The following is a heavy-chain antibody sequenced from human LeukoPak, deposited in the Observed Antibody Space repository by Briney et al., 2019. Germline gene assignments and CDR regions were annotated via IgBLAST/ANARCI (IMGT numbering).Heavy chain of an antibody. J-gene: IGHJ4*02. CDR2: IIGSGGDT. CDR1: GFTFSSYA. D-gene: IGHD6-13*01. Sequence: GGSLRLSCATSGFTFSSYAMSWVRQAPGKGLEWVSTIIGSGGDTYYADSVKGRFTISRDTSKNMLYLQMNSLRAEDTAVYYCAKAWAAAGTFASWGQGTLVTVSS. V-gene: IGHV3-23*01. CDR3: AKAWAAAGTFAS.